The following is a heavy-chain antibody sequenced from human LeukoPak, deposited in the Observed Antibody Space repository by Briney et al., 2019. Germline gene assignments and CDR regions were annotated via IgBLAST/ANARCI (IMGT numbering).Heavy chain of an antibody. CDR3: GSQYCSGGSCLRYYYYMDV. CDR2: IRHDGSNK. J-gene: IGHJ6*03. D-gene: IGHD2-15*01. Sequence: PGGSLRLSCAASGFTFSSYGIHWVRQAPGKGLEWVAFIRHDGSNKYYADSVKGRFTISRDNSKNTLYLQMNSLRAEDTAVYYCGSQYCSGGSCLRYYYYMDVWGKGTTVTISS. V-gene: IGHV3-30*02. CDR1: GFTFSSYG.